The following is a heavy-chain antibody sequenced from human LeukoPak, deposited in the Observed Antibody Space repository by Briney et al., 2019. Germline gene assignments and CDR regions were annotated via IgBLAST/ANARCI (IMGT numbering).Heavy chain of an antibody. V-gene: IGHV4-59*01. Sequence: PSETLSLTCNVSGASISDNYWTWIRQPPGKGLERLGYIYYSGRSNLNPSLKSRLTISMDTTKNQFSLRLSSVTAADTAVYYCAQFQWELRGFDCWGQGTLVTVSS. CDR2: IYYSGRS. D-gene: IGHD1-26*01. J-gene: IGHJ4*02. CDR1: GASISDNY. CDR3: AQFQWELRGFDC.